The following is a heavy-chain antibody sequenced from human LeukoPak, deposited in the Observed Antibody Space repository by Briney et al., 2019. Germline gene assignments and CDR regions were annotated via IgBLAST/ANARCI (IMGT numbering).Heavy chain of an antibody. CDR2: ISAYNGNT. CDR3: AAVRPTGGGIAARFSFDP. J-gene: IGHJ5*02. Sequence: GASVKVSCKASGYTFTSYGISWVRQAPGQGLEWMGWISAYNGNTNYAQKFQERVTITRDMSTSTAYMELSSLRSEDTAVYYCAAVRPTGGGIAARFSFDPWGQGTLVTVSS. V-gene: IGHV1-18*01. CDR1: GYTFTSYG. D-gene: IGHD6-6*01.